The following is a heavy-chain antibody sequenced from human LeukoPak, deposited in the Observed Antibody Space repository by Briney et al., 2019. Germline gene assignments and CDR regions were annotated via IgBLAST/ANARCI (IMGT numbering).Heavy chain of an antibody. J-gene: IGHJ4*02. D-gene: IGHD3-3*01. CDR1: GFTFSSYS. CDR2: ISSSSSYI. V-gene: IGHV3-21*01. Sequence: NPGGSLRLSCAASGFTFSSYSMNWVRQAPGKGLEWVSSISSSSSYIYYADSVKGRFTISRDNAKNSLYLQMNSLRAEDTAVYYCAGPEPVGFWSGYYVYWGQGTLVTVSS. CDR3: AGPEPVGFWSGYYVY.